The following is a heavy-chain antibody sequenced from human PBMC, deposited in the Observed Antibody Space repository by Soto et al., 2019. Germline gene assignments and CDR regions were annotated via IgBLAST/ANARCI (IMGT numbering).Heavy chain of an antibody. CDR2: ISYDGNKK. D-gene: IGHD6-13*01. J-gene: IGHJ4*02. CDR1: GFPFNAYA. V-gene: IGHV3-30-3*01. CDR3: ANMAAGATG. Sequence: VQLVESGGGVVQPGRSLRLSCAASGFPFNAYAMHWVRQAPGKGLEWVAVISYDGNKKNFADSVKGRFSVSRDDSKNTLFLEMNGLRTEDTGVYYCANMAAGATGWGQGTLVTVSS.